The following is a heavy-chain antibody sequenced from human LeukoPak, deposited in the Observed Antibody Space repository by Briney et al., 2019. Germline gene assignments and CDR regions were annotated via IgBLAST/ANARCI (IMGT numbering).Heavy chain of an antibody. CDR3: TRLPLDYSLDH. Sequence: PSETLSLTCTVSGDSISSSSYYWGWIRQPPGKGLEWIGNIYYSGSIYYNPSLKSRVTISVDTSKNQFSLMLSSVTAADTAVYYCTRLPLDYSLDHWGQGTPVSVSS. V-gene: IGHV4-39*01. CDR2: IYYSGSI. D-gene: IGHD4-11*01. J-gene: IGHJ4*02. CDR1: GDSISSSSYY.